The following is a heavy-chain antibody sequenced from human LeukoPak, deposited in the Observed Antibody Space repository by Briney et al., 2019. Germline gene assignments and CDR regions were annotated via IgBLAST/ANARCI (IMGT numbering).Heavy chain of an antibody. V-gene: IGHV4-30-4*08. J-gene: IGHJ3*02. CDR3: ARTIFGVVNSVAFDI. D-gene: IGHD3-3*01. CDR1: GGSISSGDYY. Sequence: SQTLSLTCTVSGGSISSGDYYWSWIRQPPGKGLEWIGYIYYSGSTYYNPSLKSRVTISVDTSKNQFSLKLSSVTAADTAVDYCARTIFGVVNSVAFDIWGQGTMVTVSS. CDR2: IYYSGST.